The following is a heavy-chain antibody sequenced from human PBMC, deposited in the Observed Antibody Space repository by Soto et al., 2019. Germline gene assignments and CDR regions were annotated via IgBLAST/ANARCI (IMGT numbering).Heavy chain of an antibody. Sequence: SETLSLTCTVSGGSVSSGSYYWSWIRQPPGKGLEWIGCIYYSGSTNYNPSLKSRVTISVDTSKNQFSLKLSSVTAADTAVYYCARGKGSGSYRNWFDPWGQGTLVTVSS. V-gene: IGHV4-61*01. D-gene: IGHD1-26*01. CDR2: IYYSGST. CDR3: ARGKGSGSYRNWFDP. CDR1: GGSVSSGSYY. J-gene: IGHJ5*02.